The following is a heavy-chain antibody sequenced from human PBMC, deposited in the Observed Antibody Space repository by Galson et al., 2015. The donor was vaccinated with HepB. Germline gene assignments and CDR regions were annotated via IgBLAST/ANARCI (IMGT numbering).Heavy chain of an antibody. Sequence: SVKVSCKASGGTFSSYAISWVRQAPGQGLEWMGGIIPIFGTANYAQKFQGRVTITADESTSTAYMELSSLRSEDTAVYYCARAGRYYDSSGYLAYWGQGTLVTVSS. CDR1: GGTFSSYA. J-gene: IGHJ4*02. CDR2: IIPIFGTA. V-gene: IGHV1-69*13. CDR3: ARAGRYYDSSGYLAY. D-gene: IGHD3-22*01.